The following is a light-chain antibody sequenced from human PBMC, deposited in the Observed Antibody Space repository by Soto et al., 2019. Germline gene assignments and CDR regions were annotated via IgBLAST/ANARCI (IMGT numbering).Light chain of an antibody. J-gene: IGLJ1*01. CDR2: EVN. CDR3: SSYASTSTAV. V-gene: IGLV2-14*01. CDR1: SSDVGAYNY. Sequence: QSALTQPASVSGSPGQSITISCTGTSSDVGAYNYDSWYQQHPGKAPKLVIYEVNSPPSGVSNRCSGSKSGITASLTISGLQAEDEADYYCSSYASTSTAVFGAGTKLTVL.